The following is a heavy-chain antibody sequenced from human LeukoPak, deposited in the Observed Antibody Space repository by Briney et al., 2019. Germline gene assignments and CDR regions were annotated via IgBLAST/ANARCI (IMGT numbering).Heavy chain of an antibody. Sequence: PGGSLRLSCAASRFTFSSYGMHWVRQAPGKGLEWVAYIQYDRSNEQYADSVKGRFSISRDNSKNTLYLQMNSLRAEDTAVYYCAKDRLKSFDYWGQGTLVTVSS. J-gene: IGHJ4*02. V-gene: IGHV3-30*02. CDR3: AKDRLKSFDY. CDR1: RFTFSSYG. CDR2: IQYDRSNE.